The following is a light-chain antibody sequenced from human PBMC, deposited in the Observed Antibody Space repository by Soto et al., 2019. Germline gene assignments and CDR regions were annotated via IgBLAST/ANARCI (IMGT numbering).Light chain of an antibody. J-gene: IGKJ4*01. V-gene: IGKV1-5*01. CDR2: DVS. CDR1: QSINNL. Sequence: GDRATITCRASQSINNLLAWYQQKPGKAPKFLXYDVSTLESGVPSRFSGSGYGTEFTLTISSLQPEDFATYYCQQYDSYPLTFGGGTKVDIK. CDR3: QQYDSYPLT.